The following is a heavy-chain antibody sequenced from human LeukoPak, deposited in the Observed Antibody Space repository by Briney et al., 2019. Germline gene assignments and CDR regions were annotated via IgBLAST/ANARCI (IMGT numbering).Heavy chain of an antibody. CDR1: GGSISSYY. V-gene: IGHV4-59*01. CDR2: IYYSGST. CDR3: AREGTHGDYGFLDY. D-gene: IGHD4-17*01. J-gene: IGHJ4*02. Sequence: SETLSLTCTVSGGSISSYYWSWIRQPPGKGLEWIGYIYYSGSTNYNPSLKSRVTISVDTSKNQFSLKLSSVTAADTAVYYCAREGTHGDYGFLDYWGQGTLVTVSS.